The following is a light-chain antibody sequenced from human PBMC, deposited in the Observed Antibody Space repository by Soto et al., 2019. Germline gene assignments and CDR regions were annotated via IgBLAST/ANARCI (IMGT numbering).Light chain of an antibody. CDR2: DAS. V-gene: IGKV1-33*01. Sequence: DIQMTQSPSSLSASVGDRVTITCQASQDIRNYLNWYQQKTGKAPKLLIHDASTLETGVPPRFSGSGSGTHCTFTISSLQPEDIATYYGQQFDNLPLLTFGGGTKVEIK. J-gene: IGKJ4*01. CDR3: QQFDNLPLLT. CDR1: QDIRNY.